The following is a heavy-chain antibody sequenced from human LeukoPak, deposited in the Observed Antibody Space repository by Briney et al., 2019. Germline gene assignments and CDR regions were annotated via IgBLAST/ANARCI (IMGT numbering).Heavy chain of an antibody. J-gene: IGHJ4*02. CDR3: ATSGGTSGPELDY. Sequence: MTSETLSLTCTVSGVSIGDYYWGWIRQPPGKGLEWLGYIYYSGNTKYNASLKSRVALSIDTSKNQFSLKLTSVTAADTAVYYCATSGGTSGPELDYWGQGTLVTVSS. D-gene: IGHD3-3*01. V-gene: IGHV4-59*01. CDR1: GVSIGDYY. CDR2: IYYSGNT.